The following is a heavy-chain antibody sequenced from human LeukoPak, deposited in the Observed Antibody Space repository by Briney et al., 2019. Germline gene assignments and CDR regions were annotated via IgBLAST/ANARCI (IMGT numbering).Heavy chain of an antibody. CDR1: GFTFSSYW. D-gene: IGHD3-22*01. CDR3: ARKGENYDSSGYYYDY. Sequence: GGSLRLSCAASGFTFSSYWMHWVRHAPGKGLVWVSRINSDGSSTSYADSVKGRFTISRDNAKNTLYLQMNSLRAEDTAVYYCARKGENYDSSGYYYDYWGQGTLVTVSS. V-gene: IGHV3-74*01. CDR2: INSDGSST. J-gene: IGHJ4*02.